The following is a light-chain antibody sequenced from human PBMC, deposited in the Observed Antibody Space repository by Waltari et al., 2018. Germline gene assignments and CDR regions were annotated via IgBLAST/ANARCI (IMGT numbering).Light chain of an antibody. CDR2: VKD. CDR1: SLRSYS. Sequence: SSELTQDPAVSVALGQTVRITCQGDSLRSYSTSWYQQKPVQAPVLVIYVKDNRPSGISDRFSGSSSGNTASLTITGAQAEDEADYYCCSRNINGYHLFGGGTKLTVL. CDR3: CSRNINGYHL. J-gene: IGLJ2*01. V-gene: IGLV3-19*01.